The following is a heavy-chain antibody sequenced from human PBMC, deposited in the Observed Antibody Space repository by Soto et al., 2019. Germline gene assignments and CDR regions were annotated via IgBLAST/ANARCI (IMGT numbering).Heavy chain of an antibody. CDR1: GFTFSDYY. CDR2: ISSSGSTI. V-gene: IGHV3-11*01. Sequence: GESLKISCAASGFTFSDYYMSWIRQAPGKGLEWVSYISSSGSTIYYADSVKGRFTISRDNAKNSLYLQMNSLRAEDTAAYYCARDTVVFDYWGQGTLVTVSS. D-gene: IGHD4-17*01. J-gene: IGHJ4*02. CDR3: ARDTVVFDY.